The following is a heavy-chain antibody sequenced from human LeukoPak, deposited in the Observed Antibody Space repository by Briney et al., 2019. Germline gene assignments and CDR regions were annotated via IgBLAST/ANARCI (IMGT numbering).Heavy chain of an antibody. D-gene: IGHD4-11*01. V-gene: IGHV3-23*01. CDR2: ISGSGDNT. CDR1: GFTFSSYA. Sequence: GGSLRPSCAASGFTFSSYAMSWVRQAPGKGLEWVSAISGSGDNTNYADSVKGRFTISRDNSKNTLFLQMNSLRTEDTAVYFCARWGNDYSQFDSWGQGTLVTVS. CDR3: ARWGNDYSQFDS. J-gene: IGHJ4*02.